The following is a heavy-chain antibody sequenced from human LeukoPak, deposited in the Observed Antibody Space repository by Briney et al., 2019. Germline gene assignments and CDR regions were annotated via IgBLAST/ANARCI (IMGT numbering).Heavy chain of an antibody. CDR3: ARAFYYYDSSGGNS. CDR2: ISSSSSYI. V-gene: IGHV3-21*01. CDR1: GFTLSSYS. D-gene: IGHD3-22*01. J-gene: IGHJ4*02. Sequence: GGSLRLSCAASGFTLSSYSMNWFRQAPGKGLEWFSSISSSSSYIYYADSVKGRFTISRDNAKNSLYLQMNSLRADDTAVYYCARAFYYYDSSGGNSWGQGTLVTVSS.